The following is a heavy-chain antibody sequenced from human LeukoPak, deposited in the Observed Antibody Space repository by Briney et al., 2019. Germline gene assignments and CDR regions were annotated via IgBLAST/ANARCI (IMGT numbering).Heavy chain of an antibody. J-gene: IGHJ4*02. V-gene: IGHV3-7*01. CDR1: GFTFSGHW. CDR3: TRDRSRAEDD. D-gene: IGHD1-14*01. CDR2: INQGGSDK. Sequence: AGSLRLSCAASGFTFSGHWMSWVRQAPGKGLEWVANINQGGSDKYYVDSVKGRFTIARDNANNLLYLQMNSLRGEDTAVYYCTRDRSRAEDDWGQGTLVTVSS.